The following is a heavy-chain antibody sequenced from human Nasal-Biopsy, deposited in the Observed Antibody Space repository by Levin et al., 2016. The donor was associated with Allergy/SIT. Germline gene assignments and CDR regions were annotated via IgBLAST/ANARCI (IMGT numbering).Heavy chain of an antibody. CDR2: INWSGSNT. CDR3: GKGRILDFDAVDV. Sequence: GGSLRLSCAATGYRFDDYGMSWVRQVPGKGLEWVSGINWSGSNTAYADSVRGRFTISRDNAKGSLYLQMDSLREDDTALYFCGKGRILDFDAVDVWGQGTMVTVSS. J-gene: IGHJ3*01. D-gene: IGHD3/OR15-3a*01. V-gene: IGHV3-20*04. CDR1: GYRFDDYG.